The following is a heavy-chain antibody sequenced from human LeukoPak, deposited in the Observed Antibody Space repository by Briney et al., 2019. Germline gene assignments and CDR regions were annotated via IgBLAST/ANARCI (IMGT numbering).Heavy chain of an antibody. CDR3: ARDGGLWSGGDYYYYMDV. J-gene: IGHJ6*03. V-gene: IGHV1-69*05. Sequence: SVKVSCKASGGTFSSYAISWVRQAPGQGLEWMGRVIPIFGTANYAQKFQGRVTITTDESTSTAYMELSSLRSEDTAVYYCARDGGLWSGGDYYYYMDVWGKGTTVTVSS. CDR1: GGTFSSYA. CDR2: VIPIFGTA. D-gene: IGHD3-10*01.